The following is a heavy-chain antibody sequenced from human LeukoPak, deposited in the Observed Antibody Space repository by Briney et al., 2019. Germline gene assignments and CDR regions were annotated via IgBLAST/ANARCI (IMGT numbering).Heavy chain of an antibody. V-gene: IGHV3-30*02. D-gene: IGHD2-2*01. J-gene: IGHJ4*02. Sequence: GGSLRLSCAASGFTFSSYAMHWVRQAPGKGLEWVAFIRYDGSNKYYADSVKGRFTISRDNSKNTLYLQMNSLRAEDTAVYYCAKDHKVVPAAQRGWGQGTLVTVSS. CDR1: GFTFSSYA. CDR2: IRYDGSNK. CDR3: AKDHKVVPAAQRG.